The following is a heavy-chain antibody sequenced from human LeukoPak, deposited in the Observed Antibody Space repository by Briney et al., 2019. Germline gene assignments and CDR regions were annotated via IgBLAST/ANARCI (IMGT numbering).Heavy chain of an antibody. D-gene: IGHD1-26*01. J-gene: IGHJ5*02. V-gene: IGHV3-48*03. Sequence: GGTLRLSCAASGFTFKKYDVTWVRQAPGKGLEWVSYISSSGSTIYYADSVKGRFTISRDNAKNSLYLQMNSLRAEDTAVYYCARAGSGRSPDWFDPWGQGTLVTVSS. CDR3: ARAGSGRSPDWFDP. CDR1: GFTFKKYD. CDR2: ISSSGSTI.